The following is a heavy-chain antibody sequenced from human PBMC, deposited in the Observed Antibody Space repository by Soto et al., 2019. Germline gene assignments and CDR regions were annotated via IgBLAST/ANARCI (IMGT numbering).Heavy chain of an antibody. V-gene: IGHV3-30*18. J-gene: IGHJ6*02. Sequence: QVQLVESGGGVVQPGRSLRLSCAASGFTFSSYGMHWVRQAPGKGLEWVVVISYDGSKKYYADSVKGRFTISRDNSKNTLYLQMNSLRAQDSVVYYCAKQNLGLCMDVWGQGTTVTVFS. CDR3: AKQNLGLCMDV. D-gene: IGHD7-27*01. CDR2: ISYDGSKK. CDR1: GFTFSSYG.